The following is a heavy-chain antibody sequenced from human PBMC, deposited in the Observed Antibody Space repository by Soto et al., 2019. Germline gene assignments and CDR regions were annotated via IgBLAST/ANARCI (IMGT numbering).Heavy chain of an antibody. CDR1: GFTFSGYG. J-gene: IGHJ4*02. D-gene: IGHD1-26*01. CDR3: AKGEARYSGSYYPDY. CDR2: ISYDGSNK. V-gene: IGHV3-30*18. Sequence: QVQLVESGGGVVQPGRSLRLSCAASGFTFSGYGMHWVRQAPGKGLEWVAVISYDGSNKYYADSVKGRFTISRDNSKNTLYLQMNSLRAEDTAVYYCAKGEARYSGSYYPDYWGQGTLVTVSS.